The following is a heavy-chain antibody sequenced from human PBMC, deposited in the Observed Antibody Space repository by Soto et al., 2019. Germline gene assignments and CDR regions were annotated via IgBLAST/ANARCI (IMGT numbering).Heavy chain of an antibody. D-gene: IGHD2-8*01. Sequence: PSETLSLTCTVSGVSISSYYWSWIRQPPGKGLEWIGYIYYSGSTNYNPSLKSRVTISVDTSKNQFSLKLSSVTAADTAVYYCASLIGYCTNGVCYMGGLGFDPWGQGTLVTVSS. J-gene: IGHJ5*02. CDR1: GVSISSYY. CDR3: ASLIGYCTNGVCYMGGLGFDP. CDR2: IYYSGST. V-gene: IGHV4-59*01.